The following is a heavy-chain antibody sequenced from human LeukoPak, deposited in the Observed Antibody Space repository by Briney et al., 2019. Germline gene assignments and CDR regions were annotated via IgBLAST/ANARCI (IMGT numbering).Heavy chain of an antibody. CDR2: IYYSGST. J-gene: IGHJ4*02. D-gene: IGHD3-16*01. CDR1: GGSFSTYY. CDR3: ARAVITFGAAVAKGFDC. V-gene: IGHV4-59*01. Sequence: SETLSLTCAVSGGSFSTYYWTWIRQPPGKGLEWVGYIYYSGSTDYNPSLKSRVTMSLDTSKYQFSLKLSSVTAADTAVYYCARAVITFGAAVAKGFDCWGQGTLVTVSS.